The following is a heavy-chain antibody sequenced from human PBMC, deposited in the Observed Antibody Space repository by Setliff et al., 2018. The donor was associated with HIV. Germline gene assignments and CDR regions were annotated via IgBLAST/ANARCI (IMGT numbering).Heavy chain of an antibody. J-gene: IGHJ6*03. Sequence: ASVKVSCKVSGYTLTELSIHWVRQAPGKGLEWMGGFVPEHSETIYARKFQGRVTMTEDTSTDTAFMELSGLTSEDTAVYYCATRGDLLGRRASTVTVYYYYLDVWGNGTTVTVSS. CDR3: ATRGDLLGRRASTVTVYYYYLDV. V-gene: IGHV1-24*01. D-gene: IGHD4-17*01. CDR2: FVPEHSET. CDR1: GYTLTELS.